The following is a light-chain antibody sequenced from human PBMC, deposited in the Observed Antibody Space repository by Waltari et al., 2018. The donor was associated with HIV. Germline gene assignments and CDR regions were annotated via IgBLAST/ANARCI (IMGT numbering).Light chain of an antibody. J-gene: IGKJ3*01. CDR2: GAS. V-gene: IGKV3-20*01. CDR3: QQYGSFRFT. Sequence: EIVLTPSPGTLSLSPGERATLACRASQSVSRSYLAWYQQKPGQAPRLLIYGASSRATGIPDRFSGSGSGTDFTLTISRLEPEDFAVYYCQQYGSFRFTFGPGTKVDIK. CDR1: QSVSRSY.